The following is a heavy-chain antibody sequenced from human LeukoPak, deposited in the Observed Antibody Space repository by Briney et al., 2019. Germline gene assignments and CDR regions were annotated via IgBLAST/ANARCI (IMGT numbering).Heavy chain of an antibody. CDR3: ARGLDV. Sequence: SETLSLTCAVSGDSISSSPYYWVWIRQPPGKGLEWIGGVFYSGTTYYNPSLKSRVTISVDTSKNQFSLKLSSVTAADTAVYYCARGLDVWGKGTTVTVSS. J-gene: IGHJ6*04. CDR1: GDSISSSPYY. V-gene: IGHV4-39*07. CDR2: VFYSGTT.